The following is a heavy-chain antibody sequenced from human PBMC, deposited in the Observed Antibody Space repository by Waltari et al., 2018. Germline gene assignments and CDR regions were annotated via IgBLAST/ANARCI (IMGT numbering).Heavy chain of an antibody. CDR3: VRALTTPNDY. CDR1: GFTIRNFG. CDR2: TTDGNAYL. D-gene: IGHD4-17*01. Sequence: VQLVESGGGLVKPGGSLRLSCAVSGFTIRNFGMGWVRQAPGKGREWVATTTDGNAYLYYADSVRGRFTVSTDNAKSSLYLQMNNLRAEDTGVYYCVRALTTPNDYWGRGTLVTVSS. J-gene: IGHJ4*02. V-gene: IGHV3-21*03.